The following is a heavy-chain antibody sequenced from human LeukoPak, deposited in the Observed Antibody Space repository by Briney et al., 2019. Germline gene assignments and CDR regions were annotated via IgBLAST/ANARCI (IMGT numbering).Heavy chain of an antibody. D-gene: IGHD3-10*01. V-gene: IGHV4-39*01. CDR3: ARRGITMVRGVIDYYYYYYMDV. CDR2: IYYSGNT. CDR1: GVSISSSNSY. J-gene: IGHJ6*03. Sequence: SETLSLTCTVSGVSISSSNSYWGWIRQPPGKGLEWIGSIYYSGNTYYNASLKSQVSISIDTSKNQFSLKLSSVTAADTAVYYCARRGITMVRGVIDYYYYYYMDVWGKGTTVTISS.